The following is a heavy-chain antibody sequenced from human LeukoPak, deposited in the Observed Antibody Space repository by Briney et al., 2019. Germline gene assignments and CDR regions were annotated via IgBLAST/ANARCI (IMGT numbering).Heavy chain of an antibody. CDR2: IYYSGST. J-gene: IGHJ4*02. CDR1: GGSISSSSYY. Sequence: SETLSLTCTVSGGSISSSSYYWGWIRQPPGKGLEWIGSIYYSGSTYYNPSLKSRVTISVDTSKNQFSLKLSSVTAANTAVYYCARVISFVGVSSGHLPSYFDYWGQGTLVTVSS. CDR3: ARVISFVGVSSGHLPSYFDY. D-gene: IGHD3-22*01. V-gene: IGHV4-39*01.